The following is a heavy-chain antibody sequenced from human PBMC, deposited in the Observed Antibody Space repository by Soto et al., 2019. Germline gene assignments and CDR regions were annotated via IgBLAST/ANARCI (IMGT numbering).Heavy chain of an antibody. CDR1: GLIFSDYH. CDR3: AMLGGWSGGSNDMDA. CDR2: IRRKDNSYTT. V-gene: IGHV3-72*01. D-gene: IGHD6-19*01. J-gene: IGHJ6*02. Sequence: EVQLVESGGGLVQPGGSLRLSCAASGLIFSDYHMDWVGHAPGKVLEWVGRIRRKDNSYTTEYAASVKGRFTISRDESKISLYLQRNSLKTEVTAVYYCAMLGGWSGGSNDMDALGQGTTVTVSS.